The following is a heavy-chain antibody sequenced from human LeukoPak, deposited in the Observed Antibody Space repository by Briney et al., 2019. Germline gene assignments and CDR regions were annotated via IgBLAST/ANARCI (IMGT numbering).Heavy chain of an antibody. CDR1: GFTFSSYA. Sequence: PGGSLRLSCAASGFTFSSYAMHWVRQAPGKGLEWVVVISYDGSNKYYADSVKGRFTISRDNSKNTLYLQMNSLRAEDTAVYYCARDEQRYCSGGSCYCLDYWGQGTLVTVSS. CDR3: ARDEQRYCSGGSCYCLDY. CDR2: ISYDGSNK. D-gene: IGHD2-15*01. V-gene: IGHV3-30-3*01. J-gene: IGHJ4*02.